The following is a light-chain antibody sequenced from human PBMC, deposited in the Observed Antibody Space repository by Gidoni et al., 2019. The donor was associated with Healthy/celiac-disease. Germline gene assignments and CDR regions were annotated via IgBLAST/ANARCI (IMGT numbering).Light chain of an antibody. CDR2: QDS. Sequence: YELTQPPSVSVSPGQTASITCSGDKLGDKYACWYQQKPGQSPVLVIYQDSKRPSGIPERFSGSNSGNTATLTISGTQAMDEADYYCQAWDSSTYVFGTGTKVTVL. J-gene: IGLJ1*01. CDR3: QAWDSSTYV. V-gene: IGLV3-1*01. CDR1: KLGDKY.